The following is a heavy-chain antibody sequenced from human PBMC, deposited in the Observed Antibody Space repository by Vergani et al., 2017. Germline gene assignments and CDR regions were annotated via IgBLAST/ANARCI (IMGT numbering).Heavy chain of an antibody. V-gene: IGHV1-18*04. Sequence: QVQLVQSGAEVKKPGASVKVSCKASGYTFTSYGISWVRQAPGQGLEWMGWISAYNGNTNYAQKLQGRVTMTTDTSTSTAYMELRSLRSDDTAVYYCARDRYYDFWSGYLNYYYYYMDVWGKGTTVTVSS. D-gene: IGHD3-3*01. CDR3: ARDRYYDFWSGYLNYYYYYMDV. CDR1: GYTFTSYG. CDR2: ISAYNGNT. J-gene: IGHJ6*03.